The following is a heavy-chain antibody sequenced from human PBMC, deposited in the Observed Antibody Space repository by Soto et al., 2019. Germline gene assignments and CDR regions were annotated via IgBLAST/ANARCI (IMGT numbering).Heavy chain of an antibody. J-gene: IGHJ4*02. V-gene: IGHV1-69*01. CDR1: GGTLSSYG. Sequence: QVQLVQSGAEVKNPGSSVKVSCKASGGTLSSYGISWVRQAPGQGLEWLGGIIPFLGTKNYAQKFQGRVTISADESTSTAYMELISLKSDDTAVYFCVTYSSGWYDFDYWGQGTLVTVSS. D-gene: IGHD6-19*01. CDR2: IIPFLGTK. CDR3: VTYSSGWYDFDY.